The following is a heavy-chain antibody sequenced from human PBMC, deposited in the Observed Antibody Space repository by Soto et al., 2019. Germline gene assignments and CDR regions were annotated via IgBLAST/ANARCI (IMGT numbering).Heavy chain of an antibody. V-gene: IGHV3-53*01. CDR3: TRGGRGLGRLSLFEY. J-gene: IGHJ4*02. CDR2: IYSGETT. CDR1: GFNVNSDY. D-gene: IGHD1-26*01. Sequence: GGSLRLSCAASGFNVNSDYMNWVRQTPGKGLEWVASIYSGETTYYADSVRGRFTISSDKSKNTLYFQLSSLRIEDTAVYYCTRGGRGLGRLSLFEYWGQELSVTASS.